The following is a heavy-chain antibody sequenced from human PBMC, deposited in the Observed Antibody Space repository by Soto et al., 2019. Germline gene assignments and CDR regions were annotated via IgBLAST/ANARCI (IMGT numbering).Heavy chain of an antibody. D-gene: IGHD3-10*01. CDR1: GYTFTSYD. Sequence: QVRLVQSGAEVKKPGASVKVSCKASGYTFTSYDINWVRQATGQGREWMGWMNANSGNTGYAQKFQGRVTMTRNTSISTAYMELSSLRSEDTAVYYCATYTQAAGRVLDYWGQGTLVTVSS. J-gene: IGHJ4*02. V-gene: IGHV1-8*01. CDR2: MNANSGNT. CDR3: ATYTQAAGRVLDY.